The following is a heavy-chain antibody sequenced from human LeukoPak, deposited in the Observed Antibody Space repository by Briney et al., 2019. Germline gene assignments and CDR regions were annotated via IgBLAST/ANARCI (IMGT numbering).Heavy chain of an antibody. V-gene: IGHV1-8*03. CDR1: GYTFTSYD. J-gene: IGHJ6*03. CDR3: ARGRVYSGYDYMDV. Sequence: ASVKVSCKASGYTFTSYDINWVRQATVQGLEWMGWMNPNSGNTGYAQKFQGRVTITRNTSISTAYMELSSLRSEDTAVYYCARGRVYSGYDYMDVWGKGTTVTVSS. CDR2: MNPNSGNT. D-gene: IGHD5-12*01.